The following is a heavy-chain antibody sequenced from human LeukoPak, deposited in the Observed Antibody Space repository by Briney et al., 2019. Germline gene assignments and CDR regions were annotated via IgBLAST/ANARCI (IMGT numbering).Heavy chain of an antibody. V-gene: IGHV1-69*05. J-gene: IGHJ4*02. CDR3: ARAPSGSRDFDC. CDR1: GGTFSSYA. CDR2: IIPIFGTA. Sequence: ASVKVSCKASGGTFSSYAISWVRQAPGQGLEWIGRIIPIFGTANYAQKFQGRVTITTDESTSTAYMELSSLRSEDTAVYYCARAPSGSRDFDCWGQGTLVTVSS. D-gene: IGHD1-26*01.